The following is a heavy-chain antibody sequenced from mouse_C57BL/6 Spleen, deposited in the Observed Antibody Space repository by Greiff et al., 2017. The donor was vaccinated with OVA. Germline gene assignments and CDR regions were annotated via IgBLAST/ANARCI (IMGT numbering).Heavy chain of an antibody. Sequence: QVQLKQPGAELVKPGASVKLSCKASGYTFTSYWMQWVKQRPGQGLEWIGEIDPSDSYTNYNQKFKGKATLTVYTSSSTAYMQLSSLTSEDSAVYYCARRVTTGFAYWGQGTLVTVSA. CDR2: IDPSDSYT. V-gene: IGHV1-50*01. J-gene: IGHJ3*01. D-gene: IGHD2-3*01. CDR3: ARRVTTGFAY. CDR1: GYTFTSYW.